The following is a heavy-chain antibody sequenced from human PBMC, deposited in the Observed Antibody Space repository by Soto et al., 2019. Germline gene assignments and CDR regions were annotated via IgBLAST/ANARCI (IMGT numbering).Heavy chain of an antibody. J-gene: IGHJ6*02. Sequence: GESLKISCKGSVHIFGNSWIAWVRQMPGKGLEWMGIIYPVDSETRYSPSFQGQVTFSTDKSINTAYLEWNSLEASHTAIYYCAGPNTVRGVIGCMDVWGQGTTVTVSS. D-gene: IGHD3-10*01. CDR3: AGPNTVRGVIGCMDV. CDR1: VHIFGNSW. CDR2: IYPVDSET. V-gene: IGHV5-51*01.